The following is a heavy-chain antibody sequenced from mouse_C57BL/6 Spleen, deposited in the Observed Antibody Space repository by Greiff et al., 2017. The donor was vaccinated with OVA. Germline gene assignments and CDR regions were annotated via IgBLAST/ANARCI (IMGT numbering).Heavy chain of an antibody. CDR3: ARDGQLGRGLFAY. D-gene: IGHD4-1*02. J-gene: IGHJ3*01. CDR1: GFTFSSYA. Sequence: DVKLVESGGGLVKPGGSLKLSCAASGFTFSSYAMSWVRQTPEKRLEWVATISDGGSYTYYPDNVKGRFTISRDNAKNNLYLQMSHLKSEDTAMYYCARDGQLGRGLFAYWGQGTLVTVSA. V-gene: IGHV5-4*01. CDR2: ISDGGSYT.